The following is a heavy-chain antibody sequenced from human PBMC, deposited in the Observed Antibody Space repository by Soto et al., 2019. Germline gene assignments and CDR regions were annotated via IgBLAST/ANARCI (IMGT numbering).Heavy chain of an antibody. CDR3: ARAIGAARGPYYYYGMDV. CDR2: ISYDGSNK. J-gene: IGHJ6*02. D-gene: IGHD2-15*01. V-gene: IGHV3-30-3*01. CDR1: GFTFSSYA. Sequence: PGGSLRLSCAASGFTFSSYAMHWVRQAPGKGLEWVAVISYDGSNKYYADSVKGRFTISRDNSKNTLYLQMNSLRAEDTAVYYCARAIGAARGPYYYYGMDVWGQGTTVTVSS.